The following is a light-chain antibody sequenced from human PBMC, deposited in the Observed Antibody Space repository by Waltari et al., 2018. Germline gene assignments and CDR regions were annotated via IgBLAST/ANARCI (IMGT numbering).Light chain of an antibody. Sequence: DIVMTPSPDSLAVSLGERATINCKSRQSVFSRPNSKNYLAWFQQKPGQPPKLLIYWASTRESGVPDRFSGSGSRTDFTLTISSLQAEDVAVYYCQQSYSSPRTFGQGTRVQIK. CDR3: QQSYSSPRT. J-gene: IGKJ1*01. CDR1: QSVFSRPNSKNY. V-gene: IGKV4-1*01. CDR2: WAS.